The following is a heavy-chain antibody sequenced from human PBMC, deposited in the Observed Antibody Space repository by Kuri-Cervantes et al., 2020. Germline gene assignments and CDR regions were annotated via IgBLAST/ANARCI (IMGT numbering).Heavy chain of an antibody. CDR2: IWYAGSNT. V-gene: IGHV3-33*08. J-gene: IGHJ3*02. D-gene: IGHD5-18*01. CDR1: GFTFSSYA. CDR3: ARGWDPDTAMVNGCAFDI. Sequence: GGSLRLSCAASGFTFSSYAMHWVRQAPGKGLEWVAVIWYAGSNTYYADSVKGRFTISRDNSKNTLYMQMNSLRAADTAVYYCARGWDPDTAMVNGCAFDIWGQGTMVTVSS.